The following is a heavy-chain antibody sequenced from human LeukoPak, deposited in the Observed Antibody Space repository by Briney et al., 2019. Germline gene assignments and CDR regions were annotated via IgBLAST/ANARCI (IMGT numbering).Heavy chain of an antibody. D-gene: IGHD4-4*01. CDR3: AXGQLDYSTNWFDP. Sequence: SETLSLTCAVYGGSFSGYYWSWIRQPPGKGLEWIGEINHSGSTNYNPSLKSRVTISVDTSKNQFSLKLSSVTAADTAVYYCAXGQLDYSTNWFDPWGQGTLVTVSS. CDR2: INHSGST. CDR1: GGSFSGYY. V-gene: IGHV4-34*01. J-gene: IGHJ5*02.